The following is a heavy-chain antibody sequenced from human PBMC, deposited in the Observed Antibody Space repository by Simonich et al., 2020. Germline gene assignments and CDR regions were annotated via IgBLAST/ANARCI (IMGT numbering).Heavy chain of an antibody. Sequence: QVQLQQWGAGLLKPSETLSLTCAVYCGSFSGYYWSWIRQPPGKGWEWIGEINHSGRTNSNPALKCRGTISVDTSKNQFSLKLGSVTAADTAVYYCARCGLVNYDILTGYHNWFDPWGQGTLVTVSS. CDR1: CGSFSGYY. CDR3: ARCGLVNYDILTGYHNWFDP. CDR2: INHSGRT. J-gene: IGHJ5*02. D-gene: IGHD3-9*01. V-gene: IGHV4-34*01.